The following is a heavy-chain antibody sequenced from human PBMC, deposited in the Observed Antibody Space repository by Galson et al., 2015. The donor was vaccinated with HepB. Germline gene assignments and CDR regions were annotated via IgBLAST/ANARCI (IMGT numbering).Heavy chain of an antibody. CDR3: AKESPYGSGRLYYFDS. CDR2: ISGKADRT. CDR1: GFTFNSYA. D-gene: IGHD3-10*01. V-gene: IGHV3-23*01. J-gene: IGHJ4*02. Sequence: SLRLSCAASGFTFNSYAMSWVRQAPGKGLEWVSAISGKADRTYHAESVKGRFTISRDNSKNTLSLQMDSLRAEDTALYYCAKESPYGSGRLYYFDSWGQGTLVTVSS.